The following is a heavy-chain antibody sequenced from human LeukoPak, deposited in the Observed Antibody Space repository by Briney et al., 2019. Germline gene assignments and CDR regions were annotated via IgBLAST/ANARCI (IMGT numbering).Heavy chain of an antibody. CDR3: ARLRAEASLEYYFDL. CDR2: IYYSGNT. CDR1: GGFISRYQ. V-gene: IGHV4-59*08. D-gene: IGHD2-2*01. J-gene: IGHJ2*01. Sequence: SETLSLTPTGFGGFISRYQWKWIRQPPGKGLEYIGYIYYSGNTNSNPSLNSRVTISVDTSKNQFSLKLGSVTAVDPALHYCARLRAEASLEYYFDLWGRGTLVTVSS.